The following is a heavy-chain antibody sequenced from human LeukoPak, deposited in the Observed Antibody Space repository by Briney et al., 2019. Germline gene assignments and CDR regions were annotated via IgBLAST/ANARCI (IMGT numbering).Heavy chain of an antibody. CDR2: VSNGGGNTI. V-gene: IGHV3-11*01. CDR3: ARDKSNKGHDC. J-gene: IGHJ4*02. CDR1: GFTLSDYY. Sequence: PGGSLRLSCAASGFTLSDYYMTWIRQAPGKGLEWVSYVSNGGGNTILCADSVKGRFTVFRDYAKNSLYLQMNSLRTEDTAVYYCARDKSNKGHDCWGQGTLVSVSP.